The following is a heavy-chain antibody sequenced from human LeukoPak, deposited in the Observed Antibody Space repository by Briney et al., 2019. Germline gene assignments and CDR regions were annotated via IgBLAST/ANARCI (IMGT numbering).Heavy chain of an antibody. J-gene: IGHJ4*02. D-gene: IGHD2-15*01. CDR1: GYSISSTFY. Sequence: SETLSLTCNVSGYSISSTFYGAWIRPPPGKGLEWIATISHSATTYYTPSLKSRLTMSVDTSKNQFSLKLSSVTVADTAVYYCARVNTPVATFDYWGQGTLVTVSS. CDR2: ISHSATT. V-gene: IGHV4-38-2*02. CDR3: ARVNTPVATFDY.